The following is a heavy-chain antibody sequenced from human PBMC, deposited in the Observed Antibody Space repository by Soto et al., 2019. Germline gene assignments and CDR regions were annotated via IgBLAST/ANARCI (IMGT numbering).Heavy chain of an antibody. CDR2: IYYSGST. J-gene: IGHJ6*02. CDR3: VTSDLYCSSTSCYKPPPYYYYGMDV. CDR1: GGSISSSSYY. Sequence: QLQLQESGPGLVKPSETLSLTCTVSGGSISSSSYYWGWIRQPPGKGLEWIGSIYYSGSTYYNPSLKSRVTISVDTSKNQFSLKLSSVTAADTAVYYGVTSDLYCSSTSCYKPPPYYYYGMDVWGQGTTVTVSS. V-gene: IGHV4-39*01. D-gene: IGHD2-2*02.